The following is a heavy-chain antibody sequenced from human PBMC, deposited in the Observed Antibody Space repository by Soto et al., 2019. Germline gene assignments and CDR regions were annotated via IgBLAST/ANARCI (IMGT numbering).Heavy chain of an antibody. J-gene: IGHJ4*02. V-gene: IGHV4-34*01. D-gene: IGHD1-26*01. CDR2: INHSGST. CDR1: GGSFSGYY. CDR3: ARFRNRYSGSYSAPFDY. Sequence: PSETLSLTCAVYGGSFSGYYWSWIRQPPGKGLEWIGEINHSGSTNYNPSLKSRVTISVDTSKNQCSLKLSSVTAADTAVYYCARFRNRYSGSYSAPFDYWGQGTLVTVSS.